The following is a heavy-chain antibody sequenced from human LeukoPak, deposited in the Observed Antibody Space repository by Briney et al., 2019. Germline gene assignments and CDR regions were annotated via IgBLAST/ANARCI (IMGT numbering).Heavy chain of an antibody. V-gene: IGHV3-9*01. D-gene: IGHD3-22*01. CDR3: AKGYYGTSGRAPFQH. CDR2: ITWNSGSI. Sequence: GGSLRLSCAASGFTFDDYAMHWVRQAPGKGLEWVSGITWNSGSIGYADSVKGRFTISRDNAKNSLYLQMNSLRAEDTALYYCAKGYYGTSGRAPFQHWGQGTLVTVSS. J-gene: IGHJ1*01. CDR1: GFTFDDYA.